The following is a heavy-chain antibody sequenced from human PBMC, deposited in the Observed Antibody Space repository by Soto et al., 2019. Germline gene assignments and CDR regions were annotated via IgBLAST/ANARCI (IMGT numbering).Heavy chain of an antibody. V-gene: IGHV3-74*01. CDR1: GFTFSSYW. Sequence: PGGSLRLSCAASGFTFSSYWTHWVRQAPGKGLVWVSRINSDGSSTSYADSVKGRFTISRDNAKNTLYLQMNSLRAEDTAVYYCARVCSGGSCYSYYYYYMDVWGNLTTVTVSS. CDR2: INSDGSST. D-gene: IGHD2-15*01. J-gene: IGHJ6*03. CDR3: ARVCSGGSCYSYYYYYMDV.